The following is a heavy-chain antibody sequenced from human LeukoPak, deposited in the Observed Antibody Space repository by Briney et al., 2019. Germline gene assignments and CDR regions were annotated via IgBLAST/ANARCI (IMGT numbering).Heavy chain of an antibody. V-gene: IGHV3-23*01. J-gene: IGHJ4*02. Sequence: GSLRLSCATSGFIFGSYAMSWVRQARGRGLERVSTISGSGGTIYSADPVKGRFTISRDNSKNTLYLQMNSLRAEDTAVYYCAKARGEQNGGSNYWGQGTQVIVSS. CDR2: ISGSGGTI. CDR3: AKARGEQNGGSNY. CDR1: GFIFGSYA. D-gene: IGHD2-15*01.